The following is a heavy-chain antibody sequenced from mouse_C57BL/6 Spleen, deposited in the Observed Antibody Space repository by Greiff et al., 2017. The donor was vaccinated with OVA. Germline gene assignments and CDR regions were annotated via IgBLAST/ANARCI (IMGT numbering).Heavy chain of an antibody. CDR3: TRDTTVVPHWYFDV. D-gene: IGHD1-1*01. J-gene: IGHJ1*03. CDR2: IDPETGGT. V-gene: IGHV1-15*01. CDR1: GYTFTDYE. Sequence: VQLQQSGAELVRPGASVTLSCKASGYTFTDYEMHWVKQTPVHGLEWIGAIDPETGGTAYNQKFKGKAILTADKSSSTAYMELRSLTSEDSAVYYCTRDTTVVPHWYFDVWGTGTTVTVSS.